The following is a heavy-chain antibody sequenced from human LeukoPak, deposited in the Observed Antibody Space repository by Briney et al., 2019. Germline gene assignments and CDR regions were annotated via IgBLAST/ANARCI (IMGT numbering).Heavy chain of an antibody. Sequence: PSETLSLTCTVSGGSISSYYWSWIRQPPGKGLEWIGYIYYSGSTNYNPSLKSRVTISVDTSKNQFSLKLSSVTAADTAVYYCARHRVSGPLFDYWGQGTLVTVSS. CDR2: IYYSGST. J-gene: IGHJ4*02. V-gene: IGHV4-59*08. D-gene: IGHD3-22*01. CDR3: ARHRVSGPLFDY. CDR1: GGSISSYY.